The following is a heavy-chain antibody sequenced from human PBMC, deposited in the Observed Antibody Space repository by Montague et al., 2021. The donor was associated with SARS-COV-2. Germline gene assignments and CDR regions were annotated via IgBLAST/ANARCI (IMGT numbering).Heavy chain of an antibody. CDR1: DGSISSPNW. Sequence: SETLSLTCAVSDGSISSPNWWNWVRQPPGKGLEWIGEIYYAGNTNYNPSLKSRVTIFIDKSKNHFSLQLSSVTTADTAVYYCASGGTYHYGMDVWGQGTTVAGSS. V-gene: IGHV4-4*02. D-gene: IGHD3-16*01. CDR3: ASGGTYHYGMDV. CDR2: IYYAGNT. J-gene: IGHJ6*02.